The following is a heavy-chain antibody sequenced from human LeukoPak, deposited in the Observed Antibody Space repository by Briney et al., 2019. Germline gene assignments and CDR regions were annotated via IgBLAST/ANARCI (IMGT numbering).Heavy chain of an antibody. CDR1: GFTFGSYA. V-gene: IGHV3-23*01. D-gene: IGHD6-19*01. Sequence: GGSLRLSCEASGFTFGSYAMYWVRQAPGQGLEWVASIFGSGGSAHYADSAKGRFTISRDNSKNTVYLQINSLRAEDTAVYYCGKTTTGYSSGQKPAWPVDYWGQGTLVTVSS. J-gene: IGHJ4*02. CDR2: IFGSGGSA. CDR3: GKTTTGYSSGQKPAWPVDY.